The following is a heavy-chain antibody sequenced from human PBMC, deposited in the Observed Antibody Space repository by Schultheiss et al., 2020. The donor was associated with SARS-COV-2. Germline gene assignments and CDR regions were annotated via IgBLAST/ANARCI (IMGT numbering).Heavy chain of an antibody. V-gene: IGHV3-30*07. J-gene: IGHJ4*02. CDR1: GFTFSSYA. CDR2: ISYDGSNK. Sequence: GGSLRLSCAASGFTFSSYAMHWVRQAPGKGLEWVAVISYDGSNKYYADSVKGRFTISRDNSKNTLYLQMNSLRAEDTAVYYCASSYGSGSYYNIFYPTNLCLGAFDYWGQGTLVTVSS. D-gene: IGHD3-10*01. CDR3: ASSYGSGSYYNIFYPTNLCLGAFDY.